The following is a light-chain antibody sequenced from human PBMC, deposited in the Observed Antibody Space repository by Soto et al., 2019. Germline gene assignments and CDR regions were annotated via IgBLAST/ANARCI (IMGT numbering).Light chain of an antibody. CDR3: QQRWSWPLT. CDR1: QSVNRQ. J-gene: IGKJ4*01. Sequence: EIVLTQPPATLSLSPGERATLSCRASQSVNRQLAWYQQKPGQAPRLLIYDAFNRATGIPARFSGSETGTDFTLTISSLEPEDSAVYYCQQRWSWPLTFGGGTKVEIK. V-gene: IGKV3-11*01. CDR2: DAF.